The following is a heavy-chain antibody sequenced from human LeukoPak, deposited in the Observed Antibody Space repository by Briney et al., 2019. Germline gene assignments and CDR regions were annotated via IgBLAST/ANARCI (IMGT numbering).Heavy chain of an antibody. J-gene: IGHJ6*03. CDR1: GYTFTDYY. V-gene: IGHV1-69-2*01. Sequence: ASVKVSCKVSGYTFTDYYMHWVQQAPGKGLEWMGLVDPGDGETIYEEKFQGRVTITADTSTDTAYMELSSLRSEDTAVYYCAAGKGDYYYYMDVWGKGTTVTVSS. CDR2: VDPGDGET. CDR3: AAGKGDYYYYMDV.